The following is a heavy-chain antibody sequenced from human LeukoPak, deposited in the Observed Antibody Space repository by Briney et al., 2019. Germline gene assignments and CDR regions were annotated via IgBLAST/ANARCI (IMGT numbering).Heavy chain of an antibody. D-gene: IGHD2-8*01. J-gene: IGHJ6*03. V-gene: IGHV1-18*01. Sequence: ASVKVSCKASGYTFTSYGISWVRQAPGQGLEWMGWISAYNGNTNYAQKFQGRVTMTRDTSTSTVYMELSSLRSEDTAVYYCARSTNGYYMDVWGKGTTVTVSS. CDR3: ARSTNGYYMDV. CDR2: ISAYNGNT. CDR1: GYTFTSYG.